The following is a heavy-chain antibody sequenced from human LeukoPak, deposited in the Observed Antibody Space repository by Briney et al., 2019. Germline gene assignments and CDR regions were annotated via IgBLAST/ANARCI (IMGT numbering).Heavy chain of an antibody. CDR2: VNPNLGDT. CDR3: AKASLGYYYMDV. D-gene: IGHD6-6*01. V-gene: IGHV1-2*02. CDR1: GYTFTGYY. Sequence: GASVKVSCKASGYTFTGYYLHWVRQAPGQGLEWMGWVNPNLGDTYYAQKFQGRVTMTRDTSINTAYMELTSLTSDDTAVYYCAKASLGYYYMDVWGKGTTVTVSS. J-gene: IGHJ6*03.